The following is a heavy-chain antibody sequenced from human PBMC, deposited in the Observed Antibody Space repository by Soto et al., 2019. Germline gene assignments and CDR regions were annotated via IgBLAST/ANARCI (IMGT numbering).Heavy chain of an antibody. CDR3: ARAQLGAGWFDP. J-gene: IGHJ5*02. D-gene: IGHD6-6*01. Sequence: PGGSLRLSCAASGFTFSSNSMNWVRQAPGKGLEWISYISSSSSTIYADSVKGRVTMTRNTSISTAYMELSSLRSEDTAVYYCARAQLGAGWFDPWGEGTLVTVSS. CDR1: GFTFSSNS. V-gene: IGHV3-48*04. CDR2: ISSSSSTI.